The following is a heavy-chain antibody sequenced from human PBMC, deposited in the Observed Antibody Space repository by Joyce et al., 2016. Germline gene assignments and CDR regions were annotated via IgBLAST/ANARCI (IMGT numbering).Heavy chain of an antibody. Sequence: QVQLQESGPGLVKPSETLSLPCTVSGDSLGSYYWNWIRQPPGKGLEWIGYIFYTGSTNYNPSLKSRVTMSVDMSKNQFSLNLNSVTAADTAVYYCARVGSSWSFGYWGQGTLVTVSS. CDR3: ARVGSSWSFGY. CDR2: IFYTGST. CDR1: GDSLGSYY. D-gene: IGHD6-13*01. V-gene: IGHV4-59*01. J-gene: IGHJ4*02.